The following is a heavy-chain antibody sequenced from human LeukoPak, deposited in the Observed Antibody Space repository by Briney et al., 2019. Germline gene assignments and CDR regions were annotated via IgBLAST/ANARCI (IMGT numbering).Heavy chain of an antibody. Sequence: GASVKVSCKASGYTFTSYDINWVRQATGQGLEWMGWMNPNSGNTGYAQKFQGRVTITRNTSISTAYMELSSLRSEDTAVYYCARGLRYYDSSGYYYFDYWGQGTLVTVSS. D-gene: IGHD3-22*01. CDR2: MNPNSGNT. V-gene: IGHV1-8*01. CDR3: ARGLRYYDSSGYYYFDY. J-gene: IGHJ4*02. CDR1: GYTFTSYD.